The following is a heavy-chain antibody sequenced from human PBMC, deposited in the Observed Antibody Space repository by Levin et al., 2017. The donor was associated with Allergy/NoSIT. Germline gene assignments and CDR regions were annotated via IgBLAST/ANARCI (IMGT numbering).Heavy chain of an antibody. D-gene: IGHD3-22*01. J-gene: IGHJ6*02. V-gene: IGHV3-9*01. CDR2: ISWNSVSI. CDR1: GFTFDDYA. Sequence: PTGGSLRLSCAASGFTFDDYAMHWVRQAPGKGLEWVSCISWNSVSIGYADSVKGRFTISRDNAKNSLYLQMNSLRAEDTAFYYCVKDKGAGYDTSGYYSWGMDVWGQGTTVIVSS. CDR3: VKDKGAGYDTSGYYSWGMDV.